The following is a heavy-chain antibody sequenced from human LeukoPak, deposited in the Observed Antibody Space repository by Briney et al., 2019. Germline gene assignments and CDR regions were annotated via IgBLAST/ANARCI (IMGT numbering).Heavy chain of an antibody. CDR3: ARSSMFRGVTVDY. J-gene: IGHJ4*02. V-gene: IGHV4-39*01. Sequence: SGTLSLTCTVSGGSINSSSYYWGWIRQPPGEALEWIGSIYHSGYTYYNPSLKSRVTISVDTSKSQFSPKLSSVTAADTAVYYCARSSMFRGVTVDYWGQGTLVTVSS. CDR2: IYHSGYT. D-gene: IGHD3-10*01. CDR1: GGSINSSSYY.